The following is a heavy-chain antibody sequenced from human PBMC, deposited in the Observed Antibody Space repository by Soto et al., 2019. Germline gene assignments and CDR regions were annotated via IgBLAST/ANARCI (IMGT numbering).Heavy chain of an antibody. D-gene: IGHD6-19*01. CDR1: GDSVSSNSAA. Sequence: SQTLSLTCAISGDSVSSNSAAWNWIRQSPSRGLEWLGRTYYRSKWYNDYAVSVKSRITINPDTSKNQFSLQLNSVTPEDTAVYYCERVAVAGTYYYYYGMDVWGQGTTVTVSS. V-gene: IGHV6-1*01. J-gene: IGHJ6*02. CDR3: ERVAVAGTYYYYYGMDV. CDR2: TYYRSKWYN.